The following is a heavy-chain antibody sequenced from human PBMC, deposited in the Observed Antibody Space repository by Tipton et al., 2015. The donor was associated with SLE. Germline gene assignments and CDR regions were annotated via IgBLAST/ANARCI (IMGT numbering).Heavy chain of an antibody. Sequence: SLRLSCAASGFTYSTSAMHWVRQAPGKGLEWVAVIWYEGSNKFYADSVKGRFNISRDNSKKTLSLQMNSLRVEDTAVYFCARGRGGEFLDYWGQGTLVTVSS. CDR1: GFTYSTSA. J-gene: IGHJ4*02. CDR3: ARGRGGEFLDY. CDR2: IWYEGSNK. V-gene: IGHV3-33*01. D-gene: IGHD3-16*01.